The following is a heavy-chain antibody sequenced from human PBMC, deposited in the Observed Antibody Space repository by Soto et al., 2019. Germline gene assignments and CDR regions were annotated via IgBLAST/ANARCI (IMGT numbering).Heavy chain of an antibody. J-gene: IGHJ6*02. Sequence: PGGSLRLSCAASGFTFSSYSMNWVRQAPGKGLEWVSSISSSSSYIYYADSVKGRFTISRDNAKNSLYLQMNSLRAEDTAVYYCARDFSSSWYGPNYYYYGMDVWGQGTTVTVSS. CDR1: GFTFSSYS. D-gene: IGHD6-13*01. V-gene: IGHV3-21*01. CDR2: ISSSSSYI. CDR3: ARDFSSSWYGPNYYYYGMDV.